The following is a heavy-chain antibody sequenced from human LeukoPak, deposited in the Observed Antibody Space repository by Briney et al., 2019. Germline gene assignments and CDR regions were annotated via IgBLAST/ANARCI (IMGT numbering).Heavy chain of an antibody. Sequence: GWMNPNSVNTGYAQKFQGRVTMTRNTSISTAYMELSSLRSEDTAVYYCARGGAPSTSFDYWGQGTLVTVSS. J-gene: IGHJ4*02. V-gene: IGHV1-8*01. CDR2: MNPNSVNT. CDR3: ARGGAPSTSFDY. D-gene: IGHD2-2*01.